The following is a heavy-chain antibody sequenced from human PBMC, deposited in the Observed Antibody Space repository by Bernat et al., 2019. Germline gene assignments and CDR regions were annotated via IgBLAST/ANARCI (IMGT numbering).Heavy chain of an antibody. CDR3: ARGTWGGNDYYYMDV. Sequence: QVLLVESGGGVVQPGRSLRLSCAVSGFTFSTYGMHWVRQAPGKGLEWVAVIWYDASNKYYGDSVKGRFTVSRDNSKNTVYLQMNSLRAEDTAVYFCARGTWGGNDYYYMDVWGKGTPVTVSS. D-gene: IGHD1-1*01. CDR2: IWYDASNK. V-gene: IGHV3-33*01. J-gene: IGHJ6*03. CDR1: GFTFSTYG.